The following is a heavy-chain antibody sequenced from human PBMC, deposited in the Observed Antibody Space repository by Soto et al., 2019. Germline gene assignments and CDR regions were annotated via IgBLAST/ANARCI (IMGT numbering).Heavy chain of an antibody. CDR1: GGNFKNYG. V-gene: IGHV1-69*12. CDR2: LIPMFGVA. CDR3: AGEVGGTGLHF. J-gene: IGHJ4*02. D-gene: IGHD3-9*01. Sequence: QVQLVQSGAEVKKPGSSVKVSCRTSGGNFKNYGFSWVRQAPGQGLEWMGGLIPMFGVANYGQIFQGRLTITADESTSTAYMELSSLKSEDTVVYYCAGEVGGTGLHFWGQGTLVTVSS.